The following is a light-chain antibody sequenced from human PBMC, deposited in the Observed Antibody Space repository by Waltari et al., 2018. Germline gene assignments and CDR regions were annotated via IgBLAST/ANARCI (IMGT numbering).Light chain of an antibody. CDR3: ASWDDSLNGHWV. V-gene: IGLV1-44*01. CDR1: ASNLRGKL. J-gene: IGLJ3*02. Sequence: QSVLTQPPSASGTPGQRASIPCSGSASNLRGKLVNWYQQPPGKAPKLLIFRSDLRPSGVPDRFSGSKSGTSASLAISGLQSEDEADYFCASWDDSLNGHWVFGGGTKVTVL. CDR2: RSD.